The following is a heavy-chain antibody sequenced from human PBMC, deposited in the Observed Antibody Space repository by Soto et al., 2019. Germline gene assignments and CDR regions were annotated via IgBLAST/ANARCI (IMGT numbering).Heavy chain of an antibody. J-gene: IGHJ4*02. D-gene: IGHD6-19*01. Sequence: QVQLVESGGGVVQPGRSLRLSCTASGFTFSSYAMHWVRQAPGKGLEWVAVISYDGSNKYYADSVKGRFTISRDNSKNTMYLQMSSLRVEDPAVYYCARPYSSGWYGDLDYWGQGTLVTVSS. CDR1: GFTFSSYA. CDR3: ARPYSSGWYGDLDY. CDR2: ISYDGSNK. V-gene: IGHV3-30-3*01.